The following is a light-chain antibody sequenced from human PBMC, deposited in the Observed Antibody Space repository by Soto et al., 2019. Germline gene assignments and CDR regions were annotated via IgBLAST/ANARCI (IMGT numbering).Light chain of an antibody. CDR2: EVS. CDR1: SSDVGGYNY. J-gene: IGLJ1*01. Sequence: QSELTQAPSASGSPGQSVTISCTGTSSDVGGYNYVSWYQHHPGKAPKLMIYEVSKRPSGVPDRFSGSKSGNTASLTVSGLQAEDEADYYCSSYAGSNNRYVFGTGTKVTVL. V-gene: IGLV2-8*01. CDR3: SSYAGSNNRYV.